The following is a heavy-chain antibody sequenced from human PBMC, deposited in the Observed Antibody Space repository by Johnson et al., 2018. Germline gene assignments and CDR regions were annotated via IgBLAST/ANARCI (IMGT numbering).Heavy chain of an antibody. D-gene: IGHD3-3*01. Sequence: VQLVQSGAEVKKPGSSVKVSCKASGGTFSSYAISWVRQAPGQGLEWMGGIIPIFGKETYAQKFQGRVTITADEPTSTAYMELSSLRSGDPAVDDCARGNVTIFGVALRSKYSYGMDVWGQGTTVTVSS. V-gene: IGHV1-69*01. CDR3: ARGNVTIFGVALRSKYSYGMDV. CDR2: IIPIFGKE. CDR1: GGTFSSYA. J-gene: IGHJ6*02.